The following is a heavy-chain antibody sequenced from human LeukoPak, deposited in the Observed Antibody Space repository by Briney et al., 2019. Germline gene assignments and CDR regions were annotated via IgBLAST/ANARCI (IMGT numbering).Heavy chain of an antibody. V-gene: IGHV4-34*01. Sequence: SETLSLTCAVYGGSFSGYYWSWIRQPPGKGLEWIGEINHSGSTNYNPSLKSRVTISVDTSKNQFSLKLSSVTAVDTAVYYCARERGWPSRFDPWGQGTLVTVSS. CDR3: ARERGWPSRFDP. D-gene: IGHD1-1*01. J-gene: IGHJ5*02. CDR1: GGSFSGYY. CDR2: INHSGST.